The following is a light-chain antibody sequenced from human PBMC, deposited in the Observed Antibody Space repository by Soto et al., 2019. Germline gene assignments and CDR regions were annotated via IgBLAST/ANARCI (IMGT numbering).Light chain of an antibody. V-gene: IGKV1-12*01. Sequence: DIQMTQSPSSVSASVGDTINITCRASHDIKKWLAWYQQKPGKAPKVLIYAASNLESGFSPRFSGSGAGTEFSLTSSSLQTEDFATHFCQQASSFPYTFGPGTKVDIK. J-gene: IGKJ3*01. CDR3: QQASSFPYT. CDR1: HDIKKW. CDR2: AAS.